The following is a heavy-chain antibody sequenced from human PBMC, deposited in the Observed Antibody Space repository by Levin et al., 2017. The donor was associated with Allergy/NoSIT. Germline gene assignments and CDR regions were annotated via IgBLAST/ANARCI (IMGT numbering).Heavy chain of an antibody. Sequence: LSLTCAASGFTFSSYSMNWVRQAPGKGLEWVSYISSSSSTIYYADSVKGRFTISRDNAKNSLYLQMNSLRDEDTAVYYCARTKLRFLEWLSSYFDYWGQGTLVTVSS. CDR1: GFTFSSYS. D-gene: IGHD3-3*01. CDR2: ISSSSSTI. CDR3: ARTKLRFLEWLSSYFDY. V-gene: IGHV3-48*02. J-gene: IGHJ4*02.